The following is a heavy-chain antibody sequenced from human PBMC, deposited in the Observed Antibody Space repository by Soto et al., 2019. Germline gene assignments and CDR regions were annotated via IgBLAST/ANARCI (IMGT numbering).Heavy chain of an antibody. J-gene: IGHJ3*02. CDR3: ARDFNPWAYYYDSSGYSNAFDI. D-gene: IGHD3-22*01. V-gene: IGHV6-1*01. CDR1: GDSVSSNSAA. Sequence: SQTLSLTCAISGDSVSSNSAAWNWIRQSPSRGLEWLGRTYYRSKWYNDYAVSAKSRITINPDTSKNQFSLQLNSVTPEDTAVYYCARDFNPWAYYYDSSGYSNAFDIWGQGTMVTVSS. CDR2: TYYRSKWYN.